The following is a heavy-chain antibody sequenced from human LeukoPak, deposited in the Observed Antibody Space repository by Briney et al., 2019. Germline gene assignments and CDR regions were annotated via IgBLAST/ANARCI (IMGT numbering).Heavy chain of an antibody. D-gene: IGHD3-22*01. CDR1: GFTFSSYA. V-gene: IGHV3-23*01. Sequence: GGSLRLSCAASGFTFSSYAMSWARQAPGKGLEWVSAISGSGGSTYYADSVKGRFTISRDNSKNTLYLQMNSLRAEDTAVYYCAKDRIVVSYYFDYWGQGTLVTVSS. CDR3: AKDRIVVSYYFDY. J-gene: IGHJ4*02. CDR2: ISGSGGST.